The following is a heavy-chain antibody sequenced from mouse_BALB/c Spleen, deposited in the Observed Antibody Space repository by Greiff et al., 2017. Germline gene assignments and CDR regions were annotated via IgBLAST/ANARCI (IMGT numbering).Heavy chain of an antibody. Sequence: EVQVVESGGGLVKPGGSLKLSCAASGFTFSSYAMSWVRQSPEKRLEWVAEISSGGSYTYYPDTVTGRFTISRDNAKNTLYLEMSSLRSEDTAMYYCARDGDYRYAMDYWGQGTSVTVSS. J-gene: IGHJ4*01. V-gene: IGHV5-9-4*01. CDR3: ARDGDYRYAMDY. CDR1: GFTFSSYA. D-gene: IGHD2-14*01. CDR2: ISSGGSYT.